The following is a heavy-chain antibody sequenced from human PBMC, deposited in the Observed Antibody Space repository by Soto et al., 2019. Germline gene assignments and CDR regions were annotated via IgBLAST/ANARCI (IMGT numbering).Heavy chain of an antibody. CDR2: IKQDGTEK. D-gene: IGHD1-26*01. CDR3: TTSPHRDSERVFV. Sequence: EVQLVESGGGLVQPGGFLRLSCAASGFTFSTYWMSWVRRTPGKGLEWVANIKQDGTEKYYVDSVRGRLTVSRDNAKSSLYLQMNSLRVEDTAVYYCTTSPHRDSERVFVWGQGTAVTVS. V-gene: IGHV3-7*01. J-gene: IGHJ6*02. CDR1: GFTFSTYW.